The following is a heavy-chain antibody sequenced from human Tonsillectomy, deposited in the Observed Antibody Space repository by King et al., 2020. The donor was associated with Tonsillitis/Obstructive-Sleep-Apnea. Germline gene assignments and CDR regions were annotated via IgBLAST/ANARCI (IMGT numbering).Heavy chain of an antibody. D-gene: IGHD3-3*01. CDR2: IWYDGSKK. Sequence: YGMHWVRQAPGKGREGVAVIWYDGSKKYFADSVKGRFTVSRDNSKNPLYLQMRSLIAEDTAVYYCARDRGYDDAIPGDYWGQGTLVNVSS. J-gene: IGHJ4*02. CDR1: YG. V-gene: IGHV3-33*01. CDR3: ARDRGYDDAIPGDY.